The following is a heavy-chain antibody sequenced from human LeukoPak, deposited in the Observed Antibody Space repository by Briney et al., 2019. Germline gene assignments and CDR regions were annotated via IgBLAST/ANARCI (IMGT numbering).Heavy chain of an antibody. CDR2: INPNSGGT. J-gene: IGHJ4*02. Sequence: ASVKVSCKASGYTFTGYYMQWVRQAPGQGLGWMGWINPNSGGTNYAQKFQGRVTMTRDTSISTAYMELSSLRSDDTAIYFCARGGLQLWFLVDYWGQGTLVTVSS. D-gene: IGHD5-18*01. CDR1: GYTFTGYY. V-gene: IGHV1-2*02. CDR3: ARGGLQLWFLVDY.